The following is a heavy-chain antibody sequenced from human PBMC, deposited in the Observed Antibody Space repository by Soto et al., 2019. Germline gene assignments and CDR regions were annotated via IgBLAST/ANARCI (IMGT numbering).Heavy chain of an antibody. J-gene: IGHJ6*02. Sequence: QVQLQESGPGLVKPSETLSLTCTVSGGSVSSGSYYWSWIRQPPGKGLEWIGYIYYSGSTNYNPSLKSRVTISVDTSKNQFSLKLSSVTAADTAVYYCARDRYDFWSGYYWGYYYVMDVWGQGTTVTVSS. CDR1: GGSVSSGSYY. D-gene: IGHD3-3*01. CDR3: ARDRYDFWSGYYWGYYYVMDV. V-gene: IGHV4-61*01. CDR2: IYYSGST.